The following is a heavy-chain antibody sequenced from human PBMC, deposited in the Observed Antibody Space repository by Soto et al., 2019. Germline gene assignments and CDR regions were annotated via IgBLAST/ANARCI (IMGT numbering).Heavy chain of an antibody. CDR3: ARDDGDTGYE. CDR1: GDSIGRFY. CDR2: IYFTGAT. D-gene: IGHD5-12*01. Sequence: SETLSLTCTVSGDSIGRFYWSWIRQSAGHGLEWIGYIYFTGATSYNPSLRSRVNIALDTSKNQVSLNLTSVTAMDTAVYYCARDDGDTGYEWGQGMLVTVSS. J-gene: IGHJ4*02. V-gene: IGHV4-59*01.